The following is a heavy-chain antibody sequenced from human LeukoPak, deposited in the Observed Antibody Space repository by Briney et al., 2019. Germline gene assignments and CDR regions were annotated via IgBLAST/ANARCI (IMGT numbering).Heavy chain of an antibody. CDR3: AKDRSCTNGICHGDFDY. CDR2: ISGSGGST. J-gene: IGHJ4*02. V-gene: IGHV3-23*01. CDR1: GFTFSSYA. Sequence: GGSLRLSCAASGFTFSSYAVSWVRQAPGKGLEWVSSISGSGGSTYSADSVKGRFTISRDNSKNTLYLQMNSLRAEDTALYYCAKDRSCTNGICHGDFDYWGQGTLVTVSS. D-gene: IGHD2-8*01.